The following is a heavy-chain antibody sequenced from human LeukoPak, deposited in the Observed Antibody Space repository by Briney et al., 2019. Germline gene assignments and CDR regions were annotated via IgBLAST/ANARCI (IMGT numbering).Heavy chain of an antibody. V-gene: IGHV4-34*01. Sequence: PSETLSLTCAVYGGSFSGYYWSWIRQPPGKGLEWIGEINHSGSTNYNPSLKSRVTISVDTSKNQFSLKLSSVTAADTAVYYCARGLRIQLWLRLGWFDPWGQGTLVTVSS. D-gene: IGHD5-18*01. CDR3: ARGLRIQLWLRLGWFDP. CDR1: GGSFSGYY. J-gene: IGHJ5*02. CDR2: INHSGST.